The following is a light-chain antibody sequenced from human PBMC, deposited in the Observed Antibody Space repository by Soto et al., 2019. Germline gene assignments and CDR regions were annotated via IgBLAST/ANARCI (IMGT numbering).Light chain of an antibody. CDR2: WAS. J-gene: IGKJ4*02. Sequence: DMVVTQSQDSLAVSLGERASINCKSSRSVLYRSNNKNYIAWYQQKAGQPPKLLIDWASTRESGVTDRFTGSGSGTDFSLTINSLQAEDVAVYYCQLYYSNPGTVGRGTKVEIK. CDR1: RSVLYRSNNKNY. V-gene: IGKV4-1*01. CDR3: QLYYSNPGT.